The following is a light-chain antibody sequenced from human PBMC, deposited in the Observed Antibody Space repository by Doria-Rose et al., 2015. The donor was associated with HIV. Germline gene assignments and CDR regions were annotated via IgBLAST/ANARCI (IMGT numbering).Light chain of an antibody. V-gene: IGLV1-40*02. CDR3: QSYDSRLSVYV. J-gene: IGLJ1*01. Sequence: QSVLTQPPSVSGAPGQRVAISCTGSSSNIGAGFDVNWYQQFPGTAPKLLIHGNTNRHSVFPDRCSGSKSGTSASLAISVLRAEDEADYYCQSYDSRLSVYVFGTGTKVTVL. CDR2: GNT. CDR1: SSNIGAGFD.